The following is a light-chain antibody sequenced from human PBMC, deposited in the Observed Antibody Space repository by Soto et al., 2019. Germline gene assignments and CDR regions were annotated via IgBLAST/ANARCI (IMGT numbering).Light chain of an antibody. J-gene: IGKJ4*01. CDR1: QSVSSN. CDR3: QHYNNWPQLT. V-gene: IGKV3-15*01. Sequence: EIVMTQSPATLSVSPGERATLSCRASQSVSSNLAWYQQKPGQAPRLLIYTASTRATGIPARFSGSGSGTEFTLTISSLQSEDFAVYYCQHYNNWPQLTFGGGTRVEIK. CDR2: TAS.